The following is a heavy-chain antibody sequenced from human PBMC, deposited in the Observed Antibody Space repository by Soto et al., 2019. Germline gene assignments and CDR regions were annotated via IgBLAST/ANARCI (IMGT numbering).Heavy chain of an antibody. J-gene: IGHJ6*03. CDR1: GFTFSNYE. CDR3: ARRGYGSRWPNVYRDV. Sequence: EAQLVESGGGLVQPGGSLRLSCAASGFTFSNYEMHWVRQAPGKGLEYVSGISNNGAHTDYAKSVKGRFTISRDNSENSRYRQMGRLRDDDMALYYCARRGYGSRWPNVYRDVWGKGATVTVSS. CDR2: ISNNGAHT. V-gene: IGHV3-64*01. D-gene: IGHD6-13*01.